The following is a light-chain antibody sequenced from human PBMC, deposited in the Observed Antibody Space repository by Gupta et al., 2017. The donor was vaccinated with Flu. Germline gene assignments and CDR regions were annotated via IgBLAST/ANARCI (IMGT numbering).Light chain of an antibody. CDR1: ILGRTR. CDR3: QVWDSIGDHPFV. Sequence: TILGRTRLHVYHQKAGHAPVLVVYAASDRPSGIPERFSGSNSGNTASLTISRVGAGDEADYSCQVWDSIGDHPFVFGTGTKVTVL. J-gene: IGLJ1*01. CDR2: AAS. V-gene: IGLV3-21*02.